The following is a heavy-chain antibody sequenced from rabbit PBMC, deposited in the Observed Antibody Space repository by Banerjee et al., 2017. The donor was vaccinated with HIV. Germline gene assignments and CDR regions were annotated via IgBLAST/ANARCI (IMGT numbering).Heavy chain of an antibody. CDR1: GFDFNNYY. CDR2: IYAGEGT. V-gene: IGHV1S7*01. CDR3: ARISSSDAYPSYYFDL. Sequence: QLKETGGGLVQPGGSLTLSCKASGFDFNNYYMGWVRQAPGKGLEWIGIIYAGEGTDYASWVNGRFTISNDNAQNTVDLQMGGLTAADTATYFCARISSSDAYPSYYFDLWGPGTLVTVS. J-gene: IGHJ4*01. D-gene: IGHD1-1*01.